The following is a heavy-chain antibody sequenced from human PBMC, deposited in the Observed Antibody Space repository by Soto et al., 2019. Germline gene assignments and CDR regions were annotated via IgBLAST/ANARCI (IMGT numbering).Heavy chain of an antibody. J-gene: IGHJ4*02. V-gene: IGHV3-33*01. CDR1: GFTFSSYG. CDR2: IWYDGSNK. D-gene: IGHD2-8*01. Sequence: GGSLRLSCAASGFTFSSYGMHWVRQAPGKGLEWVAVIWYDGSNKYYADSVKGRFTISRDNSKNTLYLQMNSLRAEDTAVYYCARDRGDIVLMVYAIRPGYFDYWGQGTLVTVSS. CDR3: ARDRGDIVLMVYAIRPGYFDY.